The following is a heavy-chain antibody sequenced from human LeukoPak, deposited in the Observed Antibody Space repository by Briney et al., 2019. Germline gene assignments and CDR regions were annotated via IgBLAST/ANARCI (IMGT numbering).Heavy chain of an antibody. V-gene: IGHV3-23*01. CDR2: ISGTGGST. CDR1: GFTFNSYA. Sequence: GGSLRLSCAASGFTFNSYAMSWVRQAPGKGLEWVSAISGTGGSTYYADSVKGRFTISRDNSKNTLYLQMNSLRAEDTAVYYCARDWYCSGGSCYSFDYWGQGTLVTVSS. J-gene: IGHJ4*02. CDR3: ARDWYCSGGSCYSFDY. D-gene: IGHD2-15*01.